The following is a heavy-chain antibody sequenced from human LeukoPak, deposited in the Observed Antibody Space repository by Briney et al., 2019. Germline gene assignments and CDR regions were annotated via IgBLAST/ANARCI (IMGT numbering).Heavy chain of an antibody. CDR2: IYYSGST. Sequence: SETLSLTCTVSGGSISSYYWSWIRQPPGKGLEWIGYIYYSGSTNYNPSLKSRVTISVDTSKNQFSLKLSSVSAADTAVYYCARDLEWLIFDYWGQGTLVSVCS. J-gene: IGHJ4*02. D-gene: IGHD6-19*01. V-gene: IGHV4-59*01. CDR1: GGSISSYY. CDR3: ARDLEWLIFDY.